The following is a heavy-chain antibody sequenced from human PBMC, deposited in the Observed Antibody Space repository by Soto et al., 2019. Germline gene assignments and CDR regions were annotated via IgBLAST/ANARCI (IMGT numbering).Heavy chain of an antibody. CDR1: GFTFSSYS. V-gene: IGHV3-21*01. D-gene: IGHD2-15*01. J-gene: IGHJ3*02. CDR3: AFSDIVVVVAATPLGAFDI. CDR2: ISSSSSYI. Sequence: PGGSLRLSCAASGFTFSSYSMNWVRQAPGKGLEWVSSISSSSSYIYYADSVKGRFTISRDNAKNSLYLQMNSLRAEDTAVYYCAFSDIVVVVAATPLGAFDIWGQGTMVTVSS.